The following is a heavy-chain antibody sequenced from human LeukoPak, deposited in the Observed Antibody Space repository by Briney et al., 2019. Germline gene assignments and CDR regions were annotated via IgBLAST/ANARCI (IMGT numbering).Heavy chain of an antibody. J-gene: IGHJ3*02. CDR3: ARQYHYDSSGYPYAFEI. D-gene: IGHD3-22*01. Sequence: GESLRISCKGSGYRFASYWISWVRQMPGKGLEWMGRIDPSDSHTNYSPSFQGHVTISGDKSISTAYLQWSSLKASDTAMYYCARQYHYDSSGYPYAFEIWGQGTMVTVSS. V-gene: IGHV5-10-1*01. CDR2: IDPSDSHT. CDR1: GYRFASYW.